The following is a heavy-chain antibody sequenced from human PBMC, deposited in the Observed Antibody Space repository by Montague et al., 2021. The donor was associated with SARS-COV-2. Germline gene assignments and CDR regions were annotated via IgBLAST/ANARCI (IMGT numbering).Heavy chain of an antibody. CDR2: IKEDGSEK. CDR3: AREYFDNSGMGHY. Sequence: SLRLSCAASGFTFSSYWMSWVRQAPGKGLEWVANIKEDGSEKKYVGSVKGRFTISRDNAKDSLYLQMNSLRAEDTAAYYCAREYFDNSGMGHYWGQGTLVTVSS. CDR1: GFTFSSYW. V-gene: IGHV3-7*01. D-gene: IGHD3-22*01. J-gene: IGHJ4*02.